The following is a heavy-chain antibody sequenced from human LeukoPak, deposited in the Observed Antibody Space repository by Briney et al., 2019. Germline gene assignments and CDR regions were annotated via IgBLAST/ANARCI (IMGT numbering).Heavy chain of an antibody. CDR1: GGSISSYY. J-gene: IGHJ4*02. Sequence: SETLSLTCTVSGGSISSYYWSWIRQPPPRGLELIWYIYYSGSTNYNPSLKSRVTISVDTSKNQFSLKLSSVTAADTAVYYCARFYGSGSSIDYWGQGTLVTVSS. CDR2: IYYSGST. CDR3: ARFYGSGSSIDY. V-gene: IGHV4-59*01. D-gene: IGHD3-10*01.